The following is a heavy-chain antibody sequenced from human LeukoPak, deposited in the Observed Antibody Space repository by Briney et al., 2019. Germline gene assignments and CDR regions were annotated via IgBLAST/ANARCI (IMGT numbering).Heavy chain of an antibody. D-gene: IGHD4-23*01. V-gene: IGHV4-59*08. CDR3: ARRSGNSLWDY. Sequence: SETLSLTCTVSGGSISSYYWSWIRQPPGKGLEWIGYIYSSGSTNYNPSLKSRVTISVDTSKNQFSLKLSSVTAADTAVYYCARRSGNSLWDYWGQGTLVTVSS. J-gene: IGHJ4*02. CDR2: IYSSGST. CDR1: GGSISSYY.